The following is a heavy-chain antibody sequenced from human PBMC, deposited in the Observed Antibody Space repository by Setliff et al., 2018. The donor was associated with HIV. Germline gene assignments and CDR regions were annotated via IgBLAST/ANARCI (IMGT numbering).Heavy chain of an antibody. CDR1: RYTFTDYY. CDR3: ARDFNVLGYDYVRGSYRFWDS. V-gene: IGHV1-2*04. D-gene: IGHD3-16*02. Sequence: ASVKVSCKASRYTFTDYYLHWVRQAPGQGLEWMGWINPKSGGTHYAQQFQGWVTMTRDTSVNTTYMEVSRLRSEDTAVYYCARDFNVLGYDYVRGSYRFWDSWGQGTLVTVSS. CDR2: INPKSGGT. J-gene: IGHJ4*02.